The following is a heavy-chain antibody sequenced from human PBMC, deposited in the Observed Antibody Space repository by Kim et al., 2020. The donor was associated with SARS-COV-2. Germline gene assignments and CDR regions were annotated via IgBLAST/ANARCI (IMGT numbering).Heavy chain of an antibody. J-gene: IGHJ4*02. Sequence: GGSLRLSCAASGFTFSSYAMHWVRQAPGKGLEWVAVISYDGSNKYYADSVKGRFTISRDNSKNTLYLQMNSLRAEDTAVYYCARDQRGYSYGHFDYWGQGTLVTVSS. CDR3: ARDQRGYSYGHFDY. D-gene: IGHD5-18*01. CDR2: ISYDGSNK. CDR1: GFTFSSYA. V-gene: IGHV3-30*04.